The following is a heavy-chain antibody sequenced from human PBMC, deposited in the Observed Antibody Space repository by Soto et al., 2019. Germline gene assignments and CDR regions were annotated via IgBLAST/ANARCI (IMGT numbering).Heavy chain of an antibody. D-gene: IGHD3-10*01. Sequence: GGSLRLSCAASGFTFSSYAMNLVRQAQGKGLEWVSVISGSGGSTYYADSVKGRFTISRDNSKNTLYLQMNSLRAEDTAVYYCAKRNYGSEFDYWGQGTLVTVSS. J-gene: IGHJ4*02. CDR1: GFTFSSYA. CDR2: ISGSGGST. V-gene: IGHV3-23*01. CDR3: AKRNYGSEFDY.